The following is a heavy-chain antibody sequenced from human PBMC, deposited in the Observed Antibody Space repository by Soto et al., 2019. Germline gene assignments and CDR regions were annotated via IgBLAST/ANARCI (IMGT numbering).Heavy chain of an antibody. CDR2: ISGSGGST. CDR3: AKDQVGYCSGGSCPWEYYYYGMDV. CDR1: GFTFSSYA. J-gene: IGHJ6*02. D-gene: IGHD2-15*01. Sequence: GGSLRLSCAASGFTFSSYAMSWVRQAPGKGLEWVSAISGSGGSTYYADSVKGRFTISRDNSKNTLYLQMNSLRAEDTAVYYCAKDQVGYCSGGSCPWEYYYYGMDVWGQGTTVTVSS. V-gene: IGHV3-23*01.